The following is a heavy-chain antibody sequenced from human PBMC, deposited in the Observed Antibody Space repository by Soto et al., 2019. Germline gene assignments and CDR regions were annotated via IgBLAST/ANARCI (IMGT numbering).Heavy chain of an antibody. V-gene: IGHV3-30*18. CDR1: GFTFSSYG. Sequence: PGGSLRLSCAASGFTFSSYGMHWVRQAPGKGLEWVAVISYDGSNKYYADSVKGRFTTSRDNSKNTLYLQMNSLRAEDTAVYYCAKDWRSSGYHYFDYWGQGTLVTVSS. CDR2: ISYDGSNK. D-gene: IGHD3-22*01. CDR3: AKDWRSSGYHYFDY. J-gene: IGHJ4*02.